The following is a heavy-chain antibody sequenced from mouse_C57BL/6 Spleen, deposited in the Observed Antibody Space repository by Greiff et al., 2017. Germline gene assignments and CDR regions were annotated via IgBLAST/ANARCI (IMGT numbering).Heavy chain of an antibody. Sequence: VQLQQPGAELVKPGASVKLSCKASGYTFTSYWMQWVKQRPGRGLEWIGEIDPSNSYTNYNQKFKGKATLTVDTSSSTACMQLRSLTSEYSAVYYCARAISSYYFDYWGQGTSLTVSS. CDR2: IDPSNSYT. J-gene: IGHJ2*02. D-gene: IGHD1-3*01. V-gene: IGHV1-50*01. CDR3: ARAISSYYFDY. CDR1: GYTFTSYW.